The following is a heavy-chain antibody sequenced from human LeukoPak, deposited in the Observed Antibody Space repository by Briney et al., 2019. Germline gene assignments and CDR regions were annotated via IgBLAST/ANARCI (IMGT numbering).Heavy chain of an antibody. CDR3: ASATFGLQITPPYYYYYMDV. D-gene: IGHD3-16*01. CDR1: GYTFTSYG. CDR2: ISAYNGNT. Sequence: ASVKVSCKASGYTFTSYGISWVRQAPGQGLEWMGWISAYNGNTNYAQKLQGRVTMTTDTSTSTAYMELRSLRSDDTAVYYCASATFGLQITPPYYYYYMDVWGKGTTVTVSS. V-gene: IGHV1-18*01. J-gene: IGHJ6*03.